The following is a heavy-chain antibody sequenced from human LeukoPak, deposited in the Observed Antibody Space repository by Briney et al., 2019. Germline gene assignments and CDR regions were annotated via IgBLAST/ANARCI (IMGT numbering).Heavy chain of an antibody. CDR3: ARHSWAFDY. Sequence: SETLSLTCTVSGGSISSSSYYWGWIRQPPGQGLEWIGSIYYSGSTYYNPSLKSRVTISVDTSKNQFSLKLSSVTAADTAVYYCARHSWAFDYWGQGTLVTVSS. V-gene: IGHV4-39*07. CDR1: GGSISSSSYY. D-gene: IGHD2-15*01. CDR2: IYYSGST. J-gene: IGHJ4*02.